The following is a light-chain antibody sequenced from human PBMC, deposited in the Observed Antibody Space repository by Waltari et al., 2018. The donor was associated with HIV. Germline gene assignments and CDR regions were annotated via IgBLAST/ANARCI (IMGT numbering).Light chain of an antibody. CDR3: GTWDSSLSAVV. CDR1: TSNIGTNY. CDR2: DNS. Sequence: QSVLTQPPSVSAAPRQKVTVPCSGSTSNIGTNYVYCYQWLPGTAPKLLIYDNSERPSGIPDRFSGSKSGTSATLGITGLQTGDEADYYCGTWDSSLSAVVFGTGTKVTVL. V-gene: IGLV1-51*01. J-gene: IGLJ1*01.